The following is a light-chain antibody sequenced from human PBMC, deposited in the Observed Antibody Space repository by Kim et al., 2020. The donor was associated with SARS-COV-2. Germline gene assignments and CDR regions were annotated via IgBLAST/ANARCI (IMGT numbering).Light chain of an antibody. V-gene: IGKV1-5*03. Sequence: DIQMTQSPSTLSASVGDRVTITCRASQIINTYLAWYQQKPGKAPNLLIYQASSLQIGVPSRFSGSGSGAEFTLTISSLQPDDFATYYCQPYIRFPYTFGQGTKLEIK. CDR3: QPYIRFPYT. CDR2: QAS. CDR1: QIINTY. J-gene: IGKJ2*01.